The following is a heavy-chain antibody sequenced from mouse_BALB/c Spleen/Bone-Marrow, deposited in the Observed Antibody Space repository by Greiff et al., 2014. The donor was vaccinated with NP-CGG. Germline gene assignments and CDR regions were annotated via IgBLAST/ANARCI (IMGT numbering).Heavy chain of an antibody. V-gene: IGHV1-7*01. J-gene: IGHJ3*01. CDR1: GYTFTNYW. D-gene: IGHD1-1*01. CDR3: TRRAYGGSYGFAY. Sequence: VKLMESGAELAKPGASVKMSCKASGYTFTNYWMHWVKQRPGQGLEWIGYINPSTGYTEYNQKFKDKATLTADKSSSIAYMQLSSLTSEDSSVFYCTRRAYGGSYGFAYWGQGTLVTVSA. CDR2: INPSTGYT.